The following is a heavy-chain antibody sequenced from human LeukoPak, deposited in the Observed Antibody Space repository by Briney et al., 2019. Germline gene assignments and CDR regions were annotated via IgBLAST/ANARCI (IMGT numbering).Heavy chain of an antibody. J-gene: IGHJ4*02. V-gene: IGHV5-51*01. D-gene: IGHD1-26*01. CDR1: GYSFTTYW. CDR3: ASPTSRDSGSSPWYY. CDR2: IYPGDSDT. Sequence: GESLKISCKGSGYSFTTYWIAWVRQMPGKGLEWMGIIYPGDSDTRYSPSFQGQVTISADKSISTAYLQWSSLKASDTAMYYCASPTSRDSGSSPWYYWGQGTLVTVSS.